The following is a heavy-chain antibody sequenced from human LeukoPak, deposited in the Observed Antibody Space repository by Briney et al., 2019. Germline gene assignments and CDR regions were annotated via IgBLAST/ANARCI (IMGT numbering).Heavy chain of an antibody. CDR2: INHSGSN. Sequence: PSETLSLTCTVSGGSISSSSYYWGWIRQPPGKGLEWIGQINHSGSNNCNPSLKSRVTISVDTPKNQFSLKLSSVSAADTAVYYCARGVVMGTETFDVETNYYYGMDVWGQGTTVAVS. CDR1: GGSISSSSYY. CDR3: ARGVVMGTETFDVETNYYYGMDV. J-gene: IGHJ6*02. V-gene: IGHV4-39*07. D-gene: IGHD1-1*01.